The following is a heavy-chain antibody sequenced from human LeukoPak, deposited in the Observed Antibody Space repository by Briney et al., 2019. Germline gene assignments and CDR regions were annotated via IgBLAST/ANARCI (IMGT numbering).Heavy chain of an antibody. J-gene: IGHJ4*02. V-gene: IGHV4-4*07. CDR2: IYTSGST. D-gene: IGHD2-2*01. CDR1: GVSISSYY. CDR3: ARIIPDIVVVPAAIGYFDY. Sequence: SETLSLTCTVSGVSISSYYWSWIRQPAGKGLEWIGRIYTSGSTNYNPSLKSRVTMSVDTSKNQFSLKLSSVTAADTAVYYCARIIPDIVVVPAAIGYFDYWGQGTLVTVSS.